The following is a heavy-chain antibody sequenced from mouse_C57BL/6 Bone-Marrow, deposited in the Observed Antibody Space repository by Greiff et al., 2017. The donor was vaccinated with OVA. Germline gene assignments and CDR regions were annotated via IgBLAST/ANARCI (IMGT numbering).Heavy chain of an antibody. CDR2: IDPENGDT. CDR1: GFNIKDDY. D-gene: IGHD1-1*01. J-gene: IGHJ4*01. CDR3: THYYGNMDY. Sequence: EVKLQESGAELVRPGASVKLSCTASGFNIKDDYMHWVKQRPEQGLEWIGWIDPENGDTEYASKFQGKATITADTSSNTAYLQLSSLTSEDTAVYYCTHYYGNMDYWGQGTSVTVSS. V-gene: IGHV14-4*01.